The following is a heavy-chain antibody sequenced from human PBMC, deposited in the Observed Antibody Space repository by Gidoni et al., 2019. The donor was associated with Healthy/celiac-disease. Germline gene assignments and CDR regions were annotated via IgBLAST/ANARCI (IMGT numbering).Heavy chain of an antibody. V-gene: IGHV3-23*01. Sequence: EVQLLESGGGLVQPGGSLRLSCAASGFTFSSYAMNWVRQAPGKGLEWVSAISGSGGSTYYADSVKGRFTISRDNSKNTLYLQMNSLRAEDTAVYYCAKGSPYYDFWSGYFVGENPNAFDYWGQGTLVTVSS. CDR1: GFTFSSYA. CDR3: AKGSPYYDFWSGYFVGENPNAFDY. D-gene: IGHD3-3*01. CDR2: ISGSGGST. J-gene: IGHJ4*02.